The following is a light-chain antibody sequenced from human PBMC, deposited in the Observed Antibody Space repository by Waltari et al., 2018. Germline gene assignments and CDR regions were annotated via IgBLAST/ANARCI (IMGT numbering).Light chain of an antibody. V-gene: IGKV1-16*02. Sequence: DIQMTQSPSSLSAAVGSRVTITCLASQGISNDLAWVRQKPGKATKSMSYAASSLERGVLSKFRGSGLGTYFTFTLSSLQPEDFAAYYCHQFDSYPFPLGGGTQVELQ. CDR2: AAS. CDR3: HQFDSYPFP. CDR1: QGISND. J-gene: IGKJ4*01.